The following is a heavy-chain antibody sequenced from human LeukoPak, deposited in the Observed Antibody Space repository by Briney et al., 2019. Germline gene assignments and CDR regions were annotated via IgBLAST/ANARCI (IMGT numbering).Heavy chain of an antibody. CDR3: ARGARGYSYGSVDY. CDR2: IIPIFGTA. CDR1: GGTFSSYA. V-gene: IGHV1-69*01. J-gene: IGHJ4*02. D-gene: IGHD5-18*01. Sequence: GAPVKVSCKASGGTFSSYAISWVRQAPGQGLEWMGGIIPIFGTANYAQKFQGRVTITADESTSTAYMELSSLRSEDTAVYYCARGARGYSYGSVDYWGQGTLVTVSS.